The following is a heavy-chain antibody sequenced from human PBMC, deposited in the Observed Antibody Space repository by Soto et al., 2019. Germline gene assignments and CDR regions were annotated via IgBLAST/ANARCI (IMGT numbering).Heavy chain of an antibody. V-gene: IGHV3-30-3*01. CDR2: IAYDGTIK. J-gene: IGHJ1*01. Sequence: QVQLVESGGGVVQPGRSLRLSCAASGFTFSRYPMHWVRQAPGKGLEWVAVIAYDGTIKLYADSVKGRFTISRDDSKNTLYLQMNRLIIEDTAVYYCARDKIRGASAFLADWGQGTLITVTS. CDR1: GFTFSRYP. D-gene: IGHD3-16*01. CDR3: ARDKIRGASAFLAD.